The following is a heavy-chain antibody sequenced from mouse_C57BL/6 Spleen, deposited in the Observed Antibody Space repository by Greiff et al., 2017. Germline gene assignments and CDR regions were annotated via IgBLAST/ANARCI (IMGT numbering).Heavy chain of an antibody. V-gene: IGHV5-16*01. CDR2: INYDGSST. CDR3: ARDEIYYFGSSYYAMDY. J-gene: IGHJ4*01. Sequence: EVMLVESEGGLVQPGSSMKLSCTASGFTFSDYYMAWVRQVPEKGLEWVANINYDGSSTYYLDSLKSRFIISRDNAKNILYLQMSSLKSEDTATYYCARDEIYYFGSSYYAMDYWGQGTSVTVSS. D-gene: IGHD1-1*01. CDR1: GFTFSDYY.